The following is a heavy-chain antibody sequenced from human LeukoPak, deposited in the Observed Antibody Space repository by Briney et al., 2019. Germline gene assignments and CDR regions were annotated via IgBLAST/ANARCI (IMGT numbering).Heavy chain of an antibody. V-gene: IGHV1-58*02. CDR1: GFTFTSST. D-gene: IGHD5-18*01. CDR2: IVVGSGNT. J-gene: IGHJ5*02. CDR3: ARVDAAVPENNWFDP. Sequence: SVKVSCKASGFTFTSSTIQWVRQARGQRLEWIGWIVVGSGNTNYAQKLQGRVTMTTDTSTSTAYMELRSLRSDDTAVYYCARVDAAVPENNWFDPWGQGTLVTVSS.